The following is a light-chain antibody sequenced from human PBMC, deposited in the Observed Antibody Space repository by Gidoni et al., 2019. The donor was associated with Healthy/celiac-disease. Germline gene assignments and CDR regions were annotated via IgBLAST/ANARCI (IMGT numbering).Light chain of an antibody. Sequence: ESVLTQSPATLSLSPGERDTLSCRASQSVSSYLAWYQQKPGQAPRLLIYDASNRATGIPARFSGSGSGTDFTLTISSLEPEDFAVYYCQQRSNWPSFGGGTKVEIK. CDR1: QSVSSY. J-gene: IGKJ4*01. CDR2: DAS. V-gene: IGKV3-11*01. CDR3: QQRSNWPS.